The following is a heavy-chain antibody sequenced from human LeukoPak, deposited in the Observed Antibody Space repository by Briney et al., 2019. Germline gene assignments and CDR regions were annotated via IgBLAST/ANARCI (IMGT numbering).Heavy chain of an antibody. CDR1: GLTFSSYG. CDR2: IWYDGSNK. D-gene: IGHD6-19*01. CDR3: ARDPASIAVAEDAFDI. V-gene: IGHV3-33*01. J-gene: IGHJ3*02. Sequence: PGGSLRLSCAASGLTFSSYGMHWVRQAPGKGLEWVAVIWYDGSNKYYADSVKGRFTISRDNSKNTLYLQMNSLRAEDTAVYYCARDPASIAVAEDAFDIWGQGTMVTVSS.